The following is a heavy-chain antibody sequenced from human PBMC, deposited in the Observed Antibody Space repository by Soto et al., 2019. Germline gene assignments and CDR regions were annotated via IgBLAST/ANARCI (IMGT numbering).Heavy chain of an antibody. J-gene: IGHJ6*02. CDR1: GFTFSSYA. CDR3: ARDYGPSGNYDGMDV. V-gene: IGHV3-30-3*01. Sequence: GGSLRLSCAASGFTFSSYAMHWVRQAPGKGLEWVAVISYDGSNKYYADSVKGRFTISRDNSKNTLYLQMNSLRAEDTAVYYCARDYGPSGNYDGMDVWGQGTTVTVSS. CDR2: ISYDGSNK. D-gene: IGHD1-26*01.